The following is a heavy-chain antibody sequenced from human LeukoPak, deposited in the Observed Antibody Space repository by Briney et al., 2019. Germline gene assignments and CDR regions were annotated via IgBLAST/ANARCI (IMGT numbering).Heavy chain of an antibody. J-gene: IGHJ4*02. Sequence: PSETLSLTCTVSGGSISSGGYYWSWLRQPAGKGLEWIGRIYTSGSTNYNPSLKSRVTISVDTSKNQFSLKLSSVTAADTAVYYCARGSGLAPDYWGQGTLVTVSS. CDR1: GGSISSGGYY. CDR3: ARGSGLAPDY. CDR2: IYTSGST. D-gene: IGHD2-15*01. V-gene: IGHV4-61*02.